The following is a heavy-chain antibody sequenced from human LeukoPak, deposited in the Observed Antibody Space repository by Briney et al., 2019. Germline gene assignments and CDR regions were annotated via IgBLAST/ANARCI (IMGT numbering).Heavy chain of an antibody. CDR3: ARDGGQLGFTY. Sequence: GGSLRLSCAASGFTFSSYSMNWVRQAPGKGLEWVSYISSSSSTIYYADSVKGRFTISRDNAKNSLYLQMNSLRAEDTAVFYCARDGGQLGFTYWGQGTLVTVSS. CDR2: ISSSSSTI. V-gene: IGHV3-48*04. J-gene: IGHJ4*02. CDR1: GFTFSSYS. D-gene: IGHD6-13*01.